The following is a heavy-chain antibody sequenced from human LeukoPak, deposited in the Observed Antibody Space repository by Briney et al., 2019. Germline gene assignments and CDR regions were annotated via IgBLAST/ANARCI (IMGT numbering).Heavy chain of an antibody. CDR1: GGTFSSYA. D-gene: IGHD1-26*01. V-gene: IGHV1-69*13. Sequence: SVKVSCKASGGTFSSYAISWVRQAPGQGLEWMGGTIPIFGTANYAQKFQGRVTITADESTSTAYMELSSLRSEDTAVYYCARGRELLSAFDIWGQGTMVTVSS. CDR2: TIPIFGTA. J-gene: IGHJ3*02. CDR3: ARGRELLSAFDI.